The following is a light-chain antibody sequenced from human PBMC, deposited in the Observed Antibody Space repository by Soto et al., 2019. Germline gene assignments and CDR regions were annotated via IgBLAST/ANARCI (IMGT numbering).Light chain of an antibody. CDR3: QQLFDSPIT. J-gene: IGKJ5*01. Sequence: DIQLTQSPSFLSPSLGESVTITCRASQVISTSLAWYQGKPGKAPKLLIYAASTLESGVPSRFSANVSGTEFSLTITSLQPEDFATYYCQQLFDSPITFGQGTRLEIK. CDR2: AAS. V-gene: IGKV1-9*01. CDR1: QVISTS.